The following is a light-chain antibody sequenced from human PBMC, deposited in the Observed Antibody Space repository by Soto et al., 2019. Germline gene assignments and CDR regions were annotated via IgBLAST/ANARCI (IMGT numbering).Light chain of an antibody. Sequence: QSVLTQPRSVSGSPGQSVTISCSGTSSDVGGYNYVSWFQHHPGKAPKVMIYDVNKRPSGVPDRFSGSKSGNTASLTISGLQAEDEADYSCCSYAGSYSLVFGGGTKLTVL. CDR2: DVN. J-gene: IGLJ2*01. CDR3: CSYAGSYSLV. V-gene: IGLV2-11*01. CDR1: SSDVGGYNY.